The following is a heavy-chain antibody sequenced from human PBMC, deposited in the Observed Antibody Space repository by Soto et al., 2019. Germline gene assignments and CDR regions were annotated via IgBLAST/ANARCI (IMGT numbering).Heavy chain of an antibody. CDR3: ARDPKTSGGQHWAFNYFDS. CDR1: GFTFSSYA. J-gene: IGHJ4*02. D-gene: IGHD7-27*01. V-gene: IGHV3-30-3*01. Sequence: PGGSLRLSCAASGFTFSSYAMQWVRQAPGKGLEWVALMSYDGTNKFYADSVKGRFTISRDDSKSTLYLQVDSLRPEDAAVYYCARDPKTSGGQHWAFNYFDSWGQGTLVTVSS. CDR2: MSYDGTNK.